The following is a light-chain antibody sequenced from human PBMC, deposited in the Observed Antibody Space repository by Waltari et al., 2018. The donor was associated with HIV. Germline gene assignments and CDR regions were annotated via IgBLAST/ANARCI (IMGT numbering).Light chain of an antibody. CDR2: RNN. CDR1: SSKIGNNY. Sequence: QSVLTQPPSASGTPGHRITISCSGSSSKIGNNYVHWYQHLPATAPKLLIYRNNQRASGVPDRFSGSKSGTSASLAISGLRSEDEADYYCVTWADRSSGPVVFGGGTKVTVL. CDR3: VTWADRSSGPVV. J-gene: IGLJ2*01. V-gene: IGLV1-47*01.